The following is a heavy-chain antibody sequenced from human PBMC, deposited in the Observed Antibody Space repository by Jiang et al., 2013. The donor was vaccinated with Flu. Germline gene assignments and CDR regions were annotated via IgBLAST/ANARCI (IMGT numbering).Heavy chain of an antibody. J-gene: IGHJ3*02. CDR2: IYHSGST. D-gene: IGHD3-22*01. CDR3: ARDGGYYDSSGYSHAFDI. Sequence: LEWIGYIYHSGSTYYNRTLKSRVTISVDRSKNQXSLKLSSVTAADTAVYYCARDGGYYDSSGYSHAFDIWGQGTMVTVSS. V-gene: IGHV4-30-2*01.